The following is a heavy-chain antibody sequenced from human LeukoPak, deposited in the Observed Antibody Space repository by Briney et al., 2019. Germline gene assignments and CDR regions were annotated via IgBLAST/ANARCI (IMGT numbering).Heavy chain of an antibody. D-gene: IGHD1-1*01. CDR2: IGYTGDT. V-gene: IGHV4-31*03. CDR3: ARVAAATTNPRFDF. J-gene: IGHJ4*02. Sequence: SETLSLTCTVSGGSISSGAYYWSWVRQLPDKGLDWIGYIGYTGDTYYNPSLRSRATISKDTSKTQFSLRLNSLTAADTAVYYCARVAAATTNPRFDFWGQGTLVTVSS. CDR1: GGSISSGAYY.